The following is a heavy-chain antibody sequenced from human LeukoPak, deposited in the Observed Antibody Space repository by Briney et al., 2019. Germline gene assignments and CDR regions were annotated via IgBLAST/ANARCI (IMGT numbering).Heavy chain of an antibody. Sequence: GGSLRLSCAASGFSFSVYWMHWVRQAPGKGPVWVSRIKTDGSITDYADFVKGRFTISRDNSKNTLYLQMNSLRAEDTAVYYCAKVFRPVLRYFDWFYFDYWGQGTLVTVSS. CDR2: IKTDGSIT. D-gene: IGHD3-9*01. CDR1: GFSFSVYW. J-gene: IGHJ4*02. CDR3: AKVFRPVLRYFDWFYFDY. V-gene: IGHV3-74*01.